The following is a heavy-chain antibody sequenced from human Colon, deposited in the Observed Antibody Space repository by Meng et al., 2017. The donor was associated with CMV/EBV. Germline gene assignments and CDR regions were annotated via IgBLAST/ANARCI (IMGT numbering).Heavy chain of an antibody. CDR2: IYRGGST. J-gene: IGHJ4*02. V-gene: IGHV3-53*01. CDR1: GFIVSSIY. Sequence: GGSLRLSCAASGFIVSSIYMSGGRQAPGKGLEWVSGIYRGGSTDYADSVKGRFTMSRDNSKNTLYLEMNSLRAEDTAVYYCTKGAQSDARGSLDFLGPGTLLTVSS. D-gene: IGHD2-2*01. CDR3: TKGAQSDARGSLDF.